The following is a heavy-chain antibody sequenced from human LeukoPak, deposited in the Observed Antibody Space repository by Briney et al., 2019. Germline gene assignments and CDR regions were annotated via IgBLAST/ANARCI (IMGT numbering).Heavy chain of an antibody. CDR2: INPNSGGT. D-gene: IGHD2-15*01. CDR1: GYTFTGYY. CDR3: ARVAYCSGGSCYSEYYMDV. Sequence: ASVKVSCKASGYTFTGYYMHWVRQAPGQGLEWMGRINPNSGGTNYAQKFQGRVTMTTDTSISTAYMELSRLRSDDTAVYYCARVAYCSGGSCYSEYYMDVWGKGTTVTVSS. V-gene: IGHV1-2*06. J-gene: IGHJ6*03.